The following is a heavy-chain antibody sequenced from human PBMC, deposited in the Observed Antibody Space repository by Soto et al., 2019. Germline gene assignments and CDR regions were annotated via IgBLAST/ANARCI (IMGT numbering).Heavy chain of an antibody. Sequence: QVQLVESGGGVVQPGRSVRLSCVASGFTLSNTGMHWVRQAPGKGLEWVAMISHDGSNTYYGDTVKGRFTISRDNSWNTLYLQMDSLRPEDTSVYYSAKDWGSSGWFNWFDPWGQGTLVTVSS. V-gene: IGHV3-30*18. J-gene: IGHJ5*02. CDR1: GFTLSNTG. CDR2: ISHDGSNT. CDR3: AKDWGSSGWFNWFDP. D-gene: IGHD6-19*01.